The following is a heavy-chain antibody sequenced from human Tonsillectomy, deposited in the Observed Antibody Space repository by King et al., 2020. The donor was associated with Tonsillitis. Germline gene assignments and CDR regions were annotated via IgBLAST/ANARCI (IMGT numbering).Heavy chain of an antibody. CDR3: ARQETLWSPTGA. CDR2: SYPGDSDT. J-gene: IGHJ1*01. D-gene: IGHD5-18*01. Sequence: VQLVESGAEVKKPGESLKISCKGSGYSFTRYWIGWVRQMPGKGLEWRGISYPGDSDTRYSPSFQGQVTISADKSISTAYLLWRSLKDSDTAMYYCARQETLWSPTGAWGQGPLVPVSS. CDR1: GYSFTRYW. V-gene: IGHV5-51*01.